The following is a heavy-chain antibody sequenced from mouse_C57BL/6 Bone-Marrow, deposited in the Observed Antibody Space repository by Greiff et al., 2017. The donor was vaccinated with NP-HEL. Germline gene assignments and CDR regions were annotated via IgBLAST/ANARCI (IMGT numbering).Heavy chain of an antibody. CDR1: GFTFSDAW. CDR2: IRNKANNHAT. D-gene: IGHD2-4*01. Sequence: EVQGVESGGGLVQPGGSMKLSCAASGFTFSDAWMDWVRQSPEKGLEWVAEIRNKANNHATYYAESVKGRFTISRDDSKSSVYLQMNSLRAEDTGIYYCTRKLRRPYAMDYWGQGTSVTVSS. V-gene: IGHV6-6*01. J-gene: IGHJ4*01. CDR3: TRKLRRPYAMDY.